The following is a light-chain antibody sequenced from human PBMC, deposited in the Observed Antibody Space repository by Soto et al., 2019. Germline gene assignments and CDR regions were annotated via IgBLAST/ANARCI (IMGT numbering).Light chain of an antibody. Sequence: QSALTQPRSVSGSPGQAVTISCTGTSSDVGGYNYVSWYQEQPGKAPKLMIYDVSKRPSGVPDRFSGSKSGNTASLTVSGLQAEDEADYYCSSYAGSSTVFGTGTKVTVL. CDR3: SSYAGSSTV. J-gene: IGLJ1*01. CDR1: SSDVGGYNY. V-gene: IGLV2-11*01. CDR2: DVS.